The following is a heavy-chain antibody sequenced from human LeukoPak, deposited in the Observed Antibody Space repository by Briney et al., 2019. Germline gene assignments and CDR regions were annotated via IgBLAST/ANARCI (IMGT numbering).Heavy chain of an antibody. CDR2: IYYSGST. D-gene: IGHD3-3*01. J-gene: IGHJ4*02. CDR3: ASRNYDFWSGYSYFDY. CDR1: GGSISSGGYY. V-gene: IGHV4-31*01. Sequence: PSQTLSLTCTVSGGSISSGGYYWGWIRQHPGKGLEWIVYIYYSGSTYYNPSLKSQVTISVDTSKNQFSLKLSSVTAADTAVYYCASRNYDFWSGYSYFDYWGQGTLVTVSS.